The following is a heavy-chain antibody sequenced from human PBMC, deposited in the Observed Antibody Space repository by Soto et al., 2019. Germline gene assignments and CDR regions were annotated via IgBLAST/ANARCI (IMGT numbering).Heavy chain of an antibody. J-gene: IGHJ3*02. CDR2: ISYDGSNK. V-gene: IGHV3-30-3*01. Sequence: QVQLVESGGGVVQPGRSLRLSCAASGFTFSSYAMHWVRQAPGKGLVWVAVISYDGSNKYYADSVKGRFTISRDNSKNTLYLQMNSRRAEDTAVYYCASLTGTANYGDADAFDIWGQGTMVTVSS. CDR3: ASLTGTANYGDADAFDI. D-gene: IGHD4-17*01. CDR1: GFTFSSYA.